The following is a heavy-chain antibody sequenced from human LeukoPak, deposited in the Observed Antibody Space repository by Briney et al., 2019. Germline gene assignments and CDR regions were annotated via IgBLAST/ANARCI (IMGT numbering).Heavy chain of an antibody. D-gene: IGHD3-22*01. CDR2: IKQDGSEK. CDR1: GFTFSSYW. Sequence: GGSLRLSCAASGFTFSSYWMSWVRQAPGKGLEWVANIKQDGSEKYYVDSVKGRFTISRDNAKNSLYLQMNSLRAEDTAAYYCARRPNYYYDSSGYGGRAFDIWGQGTMVTVSS. V-gene: IGHV3-7*01. CDR3: ARRPNYYYDSSGYGGRAFDI. J-gene: IGHJ3*02.